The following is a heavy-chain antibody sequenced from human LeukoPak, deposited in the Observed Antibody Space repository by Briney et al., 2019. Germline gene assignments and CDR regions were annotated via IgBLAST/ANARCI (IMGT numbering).Heavy chain of an antibody. V-gene: IGHV1-2*02. Sequence: ASVKVSCKASGYTFTSYYMHWVRQAPGQGLEWMGWINPNSGGTNYAQKFQGRVTMTRDTSISTAYMEPSRLRSDDTAVYYCARGRYFDWLSPFDPWGQGTLVTVSS. CDR1: GYTFTSYY. J-gene: IGHJ5*02. CDR2: INPNSGGT. D-gene: IGHD3-9*01. CDR3: ARGRYFDWLSPFDP.